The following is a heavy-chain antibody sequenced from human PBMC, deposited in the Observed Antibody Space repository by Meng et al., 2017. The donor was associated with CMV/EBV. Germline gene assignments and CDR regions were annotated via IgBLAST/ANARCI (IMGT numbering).Heavy chain of an antibody. CDR2: IVVGSGNT. D-gene: IGHD3-3*01. CDR1: GFTFTSSA. J-gene: IGHJ5*01. V-gene: IGHV1-58*01. CDR3: AADGDFWSGYNWFDP. Sequence: SVKVSCKASGFTFTSSAVQWVRQARGQRLEWIGWIVVGSGNTNYAQKFQERVPITRDMSTSTAYMELSSLRSEDTAVYYCAADGDFWSGYNWFDPWGQGTTVTVSS.